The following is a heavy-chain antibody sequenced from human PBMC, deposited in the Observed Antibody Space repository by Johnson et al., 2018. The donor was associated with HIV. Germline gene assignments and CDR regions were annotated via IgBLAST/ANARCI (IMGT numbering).Heavy chain of an antibody. CDR2: ISYDGSNE. J-gene: IGHJ3*02. CDR3: AKSPGKDHGGNSGAFHI. V-gene: IGHV3-30*18. CDR1: GFSFSSYG. Sequence: QVQLVESGGGVVQPGRSLRLSCAASGFSFSSYGMHWVRQAPGKGLEWVAVISYDGSNEHYADSVKGRFTISRDNSKNTLYLQMSSLRAEDTAVYYCAKSPGKDHGGNSGAFHIWGEGTMVTVSS. D-gene: IGHD4-23*01.